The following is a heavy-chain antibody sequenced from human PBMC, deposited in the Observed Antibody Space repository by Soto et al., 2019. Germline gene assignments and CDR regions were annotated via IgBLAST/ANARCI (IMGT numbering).Heavy chain of an antibody. CDR3: VKGYWKGDV. CDR1: GFTFSTDA. CDR2: ISGSGGSI. D-gene: IGHD1-1*01. Sequence: EVQLLESGGGLVQPGGALRLSCAASGFTFSTDAMNWVRQGPGNGLEWVSAISGSGGSIHYADSVKGRFTISRDNSKNTLYLQMNSLRDADTAVYHCVKGYWKGDVWGQGTTVTVSS. V-gene: IGHV3-23*01. J-gene: IGHJ6*02.